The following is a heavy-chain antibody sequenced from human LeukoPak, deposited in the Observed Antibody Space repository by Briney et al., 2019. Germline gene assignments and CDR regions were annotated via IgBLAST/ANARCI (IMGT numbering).Heavy chain of an antibody. D-gene: IGHD3-22*01. J-gene: IGHJ3*02. V-gene: IGHV4-30-4*01. Sequence: SETLSLTCTVSVGSISSGDYYWRWIRQPPGKGLEWIRYIYYCGSTYYNPSLKSRVTISVDTSKNKFYLKLSSVTAADTAVYYCARGDCYDSSGPFLFDIWGQGTMVTVSS. CDR3: ARGDCYDSSGPFLFDI. CDR1: VGSISSGDYY. CDR2: IYYCGST.